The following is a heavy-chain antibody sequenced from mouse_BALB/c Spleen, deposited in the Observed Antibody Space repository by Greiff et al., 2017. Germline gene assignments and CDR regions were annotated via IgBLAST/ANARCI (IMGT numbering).Heavy chain of an antibody. CDR3: ARRLLRGYYAMDY. D-gene: IGHD1-1*01. Sequence: EVKLVESGPSLVKPSQTLSLTCSVTGDSITSGYWNWIRKFPGNKLEYMGYISYSGSTYYNPSLKSRISITRDTSKNQYYLQLNSVTTEDTATYYCARRLLRGYYAMDYWGQGTSVTVSS. J-gene: IGHJ4*01. CDR1: GDSITSGY. V-gene: IGHV3-8*02. CDR2: ISYSGST.